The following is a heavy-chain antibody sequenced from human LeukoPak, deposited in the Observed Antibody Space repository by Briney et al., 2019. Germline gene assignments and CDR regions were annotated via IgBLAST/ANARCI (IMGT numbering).Heavy chain of an antibody. CDR3: ARVGYSYGYGIDY. CDR2: ISSSGSTI. J-gene: IGHJ4*02. D-gene: IGHD5-18*01. CDR1: GFTFSSYE. V-gene: IGHV3-48*03. Sequence: GGSLRLSCAASGFTFSSYEMNWDRQAPGKGLEWVSYISSSGSTIYYADSVKGRFTISRDNAKNSLYLQMNSLRAEDTAVYYCARVGYSYGYGIDYWGQGTLVTVSS.